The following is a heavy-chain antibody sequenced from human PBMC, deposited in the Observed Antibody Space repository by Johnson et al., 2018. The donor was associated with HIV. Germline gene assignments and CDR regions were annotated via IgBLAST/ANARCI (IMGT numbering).Heavy chain of an antibody. CDR3: AKDSQWELPDAFDI. D-gene: IGHD1-26*01. V-gene: IGHV3-30*02. J-gene: IGHJ3*02. Sequence: VQLVESGGGVVQPGRSLRLSCAASGFTFSSYAMHWVRQAPGKGLEWVAFIRYDGTNKYSADSVKGRFSISRDDSKSTLYLQMSSLRGEDTAVYYCAKDSQWELPDAFDIWGQGTMVTVSS. CDR1: GFTFSSYA. CDR2: IRYDGTNK.